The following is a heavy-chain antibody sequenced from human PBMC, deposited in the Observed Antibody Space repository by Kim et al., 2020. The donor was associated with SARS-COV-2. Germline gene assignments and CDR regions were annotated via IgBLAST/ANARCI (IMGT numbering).Heavy chain of an antibody. CDR1: GFTFDDYA. CDR2: ISWNSGSI. D-gene: IGHD6-13*01. J-gene: IGHJ4*02. CDR3: AKGGSSSWYVDY. Sequence: GGSLRLSCAASGFTFDDYAMHWVRQAPGKGLEWVSRISWNSGSIGYADSVKGRFTISRDNAKNSLYLQMNSLRAEDTALYYCAKGGSSSWYVDYWGQGTLVTVSS. V-gene: IGHV3-9*01.